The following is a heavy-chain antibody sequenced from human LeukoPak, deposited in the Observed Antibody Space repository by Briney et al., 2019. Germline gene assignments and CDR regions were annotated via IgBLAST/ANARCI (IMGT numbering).Heavy chain of an antibody. CDR3: ARDTGCSSTSCGYYYYMDV. J-gene: IGHJ6*03. D-gene: IGHD2-2*01. Sequence: SVKVSCKASGGTFSSYAISWVRQAPGQGLEWMGGIIPIFGTANYAQKFQGRVTITADESTSTAYMELSSLRSEDTAVYYCARDTGCSSTSCGYYYYMDVWGKGTTVTVSS. V-gene: IGHV1-69*13. CDR1: GGTFSSYA. CDR2: IIPIFGTA.